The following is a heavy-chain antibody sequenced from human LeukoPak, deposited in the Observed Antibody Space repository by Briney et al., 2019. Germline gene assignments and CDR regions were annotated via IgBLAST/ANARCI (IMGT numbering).Heavy chain of an antibody. D-gene: IGHD6-13*01. J-gene: IGHJ3*02. CDR3: ARDRQQLVTPDAFDI. CDR2: ISSSSSYI. CDR1: GFTFSSYA. V-gene: IGHV3-21*01. Sequence: PGRSLRLSCAASGFTFSSYAMHWVRQAPGKGLEWVSSISSSSSYIYYADSVKGRFTISRDNAKNSLYLQMNSLRAEDTAVYYCARDRQQLVTPDAFDIWGQGTMVTVSS.